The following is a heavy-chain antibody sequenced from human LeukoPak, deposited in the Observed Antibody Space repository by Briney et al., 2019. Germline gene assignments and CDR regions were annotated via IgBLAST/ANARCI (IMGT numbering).Heavy chain of an antibody. CDR2: ISYNGGST. CDR3: VGRTGNYFDY. CDR1: GFTLSSHA. D-gene: IGHD3/OR15-3a*01. Sequence: PGGSLRLSCSASGFTLSSHAMHWVRQAPGKALEYVSAISYNGGSTYYANSVKDRFTISRDNSKNTLYLQMSSLRPEDTAVFYCVGRTGNYFDYWGQGTLVTVSS. V-gene: IGHV3-64D*09. J-gene: IGHJ4*02.